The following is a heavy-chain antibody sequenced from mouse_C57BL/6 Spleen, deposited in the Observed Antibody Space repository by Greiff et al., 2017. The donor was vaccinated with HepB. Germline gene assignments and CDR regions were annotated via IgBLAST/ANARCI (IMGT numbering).Heavy chain of an antibody. D-gene: IGHD2-3*01. Sequence: EVQGVESGGDLVKPGGSLKLSCAASGFTFSSYGMSWVRQTPDKRLEWVATISSGGSYTYYPDSVKGRFTISRDNAKNTLYLQMSSLKSEDTAMYYCARRGGYYPGFAYWGQGTLVTVSA. CDR3: ARRGGYYPGFAY. V-gene: IGHV5-6*01. CDR1: GFTFSSYG. CDR2: ISSGGSYT. J-gene: IGHJ3*01.